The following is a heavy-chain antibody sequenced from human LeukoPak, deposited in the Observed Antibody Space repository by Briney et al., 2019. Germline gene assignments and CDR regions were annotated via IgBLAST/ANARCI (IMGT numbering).Heavy chain of an antibody. CDR2: IYYSGST. Sequence: SETLSLTCTVSGGSISSYYWSWIRQPPGKGLEWIGYIYYSGSTNYNPSLKSRVTISVDTSKNQFSLKLSSVTAADTAVYSCAAHRGHTYGPLDYWGLGTLVTVSS. D-gene: IGHD5-18*01. V-gene: IGHV4-59*01. J-gene: IGHJ4*02. CDR3: AAHRGHTYGPLDY. CDR1: GGSISSYY.